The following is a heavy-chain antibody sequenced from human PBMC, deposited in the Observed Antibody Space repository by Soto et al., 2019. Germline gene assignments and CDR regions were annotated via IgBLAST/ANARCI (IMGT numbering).Heavy chain of an antibody. Sequence: SETLSLTCAVNGGSFSGYYWSWIRQPPGKGLEWIGEINHSGSTNYSPSLKSRVTISLETSKNQFSLKLSSVTAADTGVYYCARERRLQYTFYYYIMDVWGQGTTVTVSS. CDR1: GGSFSGYY. V-gene: IGHV4-34*01. J-gene: IGHJ6*02. CDR3: ARERRLQYTFYYYIMDV. D-gene: IGHD2-2*02. CDR2: INHSGST.